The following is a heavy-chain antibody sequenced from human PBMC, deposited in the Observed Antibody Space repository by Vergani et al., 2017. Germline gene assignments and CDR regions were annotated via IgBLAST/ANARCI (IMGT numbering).Heavy chain of an antibody. D-gene: IGHD6-19*01. V-gene: IGHV3-23*04. Sequence: EVQLVESGGGLVQPGRSLRLSCAASGFTFSSYAMSWVRQAPGKGLEWVSAISGSGGSTYYADSVKGRFTISRDNSKNTLYLQMNSLRAEDTAVYYCAKDQRGSGLNYYYGMDVWGQGTTVTVSS. CDR3: AKDQRGSGLNYYYGMDV. J-gene: IGHJ6*02. CDR1: GFTFSSYA. CDR2: ISGSGGST.